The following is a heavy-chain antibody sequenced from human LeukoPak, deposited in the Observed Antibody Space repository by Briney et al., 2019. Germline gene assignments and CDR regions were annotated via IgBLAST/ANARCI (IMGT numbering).Heavy chain of an antibody. CDR2: ISGNGEDT. CDR3: AILGDYYDILTDDANWFDP. Sequence: GGSLRLSCAASGFTVSNYAMSWVRQAPGTGLMWVSTISGNGEDTYYADSVKGRFTSSRDNSKNTLYLQMHRLRAEDTAVYYCAILGDYYDILTDDANWFDPWGQGALVTVSS. D-gene: IGHD3-9*01. J-gene: IGHJ5*02. V-gene: IGHV3-23*01. CDR1: GFTVSNYA.